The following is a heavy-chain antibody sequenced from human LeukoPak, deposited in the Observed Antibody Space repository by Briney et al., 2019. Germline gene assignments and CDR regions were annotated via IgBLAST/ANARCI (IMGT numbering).Heavy chain of an antibody. CDR1: GGSISSGSYY. V-gene: IGHV4-61*02. Sequence: SETLSLTCTVSGGSISSGSYYWSWIRQPAGKGLEWIGRIYTSGSTNYNPSLKSRVTISVDTSKNQFSLKLSPVTAADTAVYYCASRTIAAAGLDYWGQGTLVTVSS. J-gene: IGHJ4*02. CDR3: ASRTIAAAGLDY. D-gene: IGHD6-13*01. CDR2: IYTSGST.